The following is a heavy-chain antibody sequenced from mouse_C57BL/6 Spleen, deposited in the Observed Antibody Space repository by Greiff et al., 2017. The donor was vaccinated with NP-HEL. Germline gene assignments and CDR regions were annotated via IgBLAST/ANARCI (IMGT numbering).Heavy chain of an antibody. J-gene: IGHJ2*01. CDR2: IYPGDGDT. CDR1: GYAFSSSW. D-gene: IGHD3-2*02. CDR3: VVDSSYFDY. Sequence: VKLQESGPELVKPGASVKISCKASGYAFSSSWMNWVKQRPGKGLEWIGRIYPGDGDTNYNGKFKGKATLTADKSSSTAYMQLSSRTSEDSAVYSCVVDSSYFDYWGQGTTRTVSS. V-gene: IGHV1-82*01.